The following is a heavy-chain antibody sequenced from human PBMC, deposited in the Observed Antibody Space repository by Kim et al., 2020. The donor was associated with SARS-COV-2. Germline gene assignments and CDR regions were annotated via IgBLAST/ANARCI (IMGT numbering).Heavy chain of an antibody. CDR3: ARDLYYDILTGYSTHGMDV. D-gene: IGHD3-9*01. J-gene: IGHJ6*02. V-gene: IGHV1-18*01. CDR2: ISAYNGNT. CDR1: GYTFTSYG. Sequence: ASVKVSCKASGYTFTSYGISWVRQAPGQGLEWMGWISAYNGNTNYAQKLQGRVTMTTDTSTSTAYMELRSLRSDDTAVYYCARDLYYDILTGYSTHGMDVWGQGTTVTVSS.